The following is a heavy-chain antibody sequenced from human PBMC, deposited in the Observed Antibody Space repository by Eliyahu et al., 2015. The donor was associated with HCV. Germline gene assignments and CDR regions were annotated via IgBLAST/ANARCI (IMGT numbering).Heavy chain of an antibody. CDR1: GLSLSASGMR. D-gene: IGHD3-10*01. Sequence: QVTLKESGPPLVKPTQTLTLTCTVXGLSLSASGMRVSWIRQPPGKALEWLARIDWDDDKFYSTSLKSRLTISKDTSRNQVVLTMTNMDPVDTATYYCARIRGSGSMAFDIWGQGAMVTVSS. V-gene: IGHV2-70*04. J-gene: IGHJ3*02. CDR3: ARIRGSGSMAFDI. CDR2: IDWDDDK.